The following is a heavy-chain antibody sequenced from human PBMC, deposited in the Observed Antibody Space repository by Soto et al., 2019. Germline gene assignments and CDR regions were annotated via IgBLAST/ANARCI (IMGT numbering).Heavy chain of an antibody. CDR3: ARHGDYRDY. CDR1: GGSFSGYY. CDR2: INHSGRT. V-gene: IGHV4-34*01. D-gene: IGHD4-17*01. Sequence: QVQLQQWGAGLLKPSETLSLTCAVYGGSFSGYYWSWIRQPPGKGLEWIGEINHSGRTNYNLSLKCRLTMSVDTSKNQFSLQLSSVTAADTAVYYCARHGDYRDYWGQGTLVTVSS. J-gene: IGHJ4*02.